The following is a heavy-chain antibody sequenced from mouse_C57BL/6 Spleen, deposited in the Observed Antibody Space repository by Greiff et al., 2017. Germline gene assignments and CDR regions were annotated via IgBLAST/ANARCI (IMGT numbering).Heavy chain of an antibody. CDR1: GFTFSSYG. D-gene: IGHD2-4*01. V-gene: IGHV5-6*01. CDR2: ISSGGSYT. Sequence: EVHLVESGGDLVKPGGSLKLSCAASGFTFSSYGMSWVRQTPDKRLEWVATISSGGSYTYYPDRVKGRFTISRDNAKNTLYLEMSSLKTDYTAVYYGARRDYDCDYGYAMDDWGQGTSVTVSS. J-gene: IGHJ4*01. CDR3: ARRDYDCDYGYAMDD.